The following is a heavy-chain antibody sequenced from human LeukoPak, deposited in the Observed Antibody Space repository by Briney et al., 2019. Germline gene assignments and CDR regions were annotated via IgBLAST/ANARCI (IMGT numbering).Heavy chain of an antibody. D-gene: IGHD6-13*01. CDR2: ISDGGGST. CDR1: GFTFSSYA. V-gene: IGHV3-23*01. J-gene: IGHJ4*02. Sequence: GGSLRLSCAASGFTFSSYAMSWVPQAPGKGLECVSAISDGGGSTYDSDSVTGRSTISIDNSRNTLYVQVNSLTADDRAGYYCAKGTTVYSSSPMSGFDFWGQGTLVT. CDR3: AKGTTVYSSSPMSGFDF.